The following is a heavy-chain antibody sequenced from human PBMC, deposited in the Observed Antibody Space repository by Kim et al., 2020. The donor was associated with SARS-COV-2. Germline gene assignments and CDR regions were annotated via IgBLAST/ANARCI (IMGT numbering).Heavy chain of an antibody. D-gene: IGHD1-26*01. Sequence: QKFQGRVTMTRDTSISTAYMELSRLRSDDTAVYYCARDASLHNYYYGMDVWGQGTTVTVSS. CDR3: ARDASLHNYYYGMDV. J-gene: IGHJ6*02. V-gene: IGHV1-2*02.